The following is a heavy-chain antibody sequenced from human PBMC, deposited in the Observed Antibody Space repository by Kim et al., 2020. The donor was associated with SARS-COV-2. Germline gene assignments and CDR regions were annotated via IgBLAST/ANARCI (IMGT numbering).Heavy chain of an antibody. CDR3: ARKAMVRGQYGMDV. J-gene: IGHJ6*02. Sequence: PSLKSRVTISVDTSKNQFSLKLSSVTAADTAVYYCARKAMVRGQYGMDVWGQGTTVTVSS. V-gene: IGHV4-31*02. D-gene: IGHD3-10*01.